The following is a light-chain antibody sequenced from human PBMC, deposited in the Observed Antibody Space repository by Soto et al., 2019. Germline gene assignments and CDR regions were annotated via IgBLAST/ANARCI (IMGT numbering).Light chain of an antibody. CDR3: SSYAGSNNLV. CDR2: EVS. J-gene: IGLJ3*02. CDR1: SSDVGGYHY. V-gene: IGLV2-8*01. Sequence: QSALTQPPSASGSPGQSVTISCTGTSSDVGGYHYVSWYQQHPGKAPKLMIYEVSKRPSGVPDRFSGSKSGNTASLTVSGLQAEDEAEYYGSSYAGSNNLVFGGGTKLTVL.